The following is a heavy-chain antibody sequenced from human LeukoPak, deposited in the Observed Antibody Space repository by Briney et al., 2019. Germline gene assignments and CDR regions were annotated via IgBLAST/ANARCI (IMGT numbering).Heavy chain of an antibody. CDR3: VRDAMTGRLTGDY. CDR1: GYTFTSYG. Sequence: GASVKVSCKASGYTFTSYGMSWVRRAPGQGLEWMGWIGVYNGYTNYAQTFQGRVTMTTDTSASTAYMELRSLRSDDTAVYYCVRDAMTGRLTGDYWGQGTLVTVSS. D-gene: IGHD6-6*01. J-gene: IGHJ4*02. CDR2: IGVYNGYT. V-gene: IGHV1-18*01.